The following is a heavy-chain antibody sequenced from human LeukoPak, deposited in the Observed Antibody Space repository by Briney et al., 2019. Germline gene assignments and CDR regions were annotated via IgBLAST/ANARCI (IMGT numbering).Heavy chain of an antibody. CDR2: ISGSGGST. D-gene: IGHD2-2*01. CDR3: AKDVPYIVVVPANFDY. V-gene: IGHV3-23*01. Sequence: PGGSLRLSCAASGFTFSSYAMSWVRQAPGKGLEWVSAISGSGGSTYYADSVKGRFTISRDNSKNTLYLQMNSLRAEDTAVYYCAKDVPYIVVVPANFDYWGQGTLVTVSS. CDR1: GFTFSSYA. J-gene: IGHJ4*02.